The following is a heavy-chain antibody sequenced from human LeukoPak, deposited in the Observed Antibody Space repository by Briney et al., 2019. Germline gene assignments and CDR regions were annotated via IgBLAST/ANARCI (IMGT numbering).Heavy chain of an antibody. J-gene: IGHJ4*02. CDR1: GFSFSRYP. V-gene: IGHV3-23*01. D-gene: IGHD2-2*02. CDR3: AKGGCGSSTSCYNY. Sequence: PGGSLRLSCAASGFSFSRYPMGWVRQAPGKGLEWVSGISAGGDGTYHADPVKGRFTISRDNSKNTVYLQMNSLRAEDTALYYCAKGGCGSSTSCYNYWGQGTLVTVSS. CDR2: ISAGGDGT.